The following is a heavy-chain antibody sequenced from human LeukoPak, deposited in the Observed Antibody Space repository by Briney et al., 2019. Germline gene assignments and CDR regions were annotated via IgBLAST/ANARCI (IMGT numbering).Heavy chain of an antibody. V-gene: IGHV3-48*01. CDR1: GFTLSTHS. Sequence: GGSLRLSCAASGFTLSTHSMKWVRQAPGKGLEWASYISDSSAMYYADSVRGRFTISRENDKNSLFLQMNSLRAEDTAVYYCARDGGYSGYDADCWGQGTLVTVSS. CDR3: ARDGGYSGYDADC. D-gene: IGHD5-12*01. CDR2: ISDSSAM. J-gene: IGHJ4*02.